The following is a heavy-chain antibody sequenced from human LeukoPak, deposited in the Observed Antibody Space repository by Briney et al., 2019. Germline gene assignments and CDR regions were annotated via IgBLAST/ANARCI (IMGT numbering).Heavy chain of an antibody. D-gene: IGHD6-13*01. V-gene: IGHV4-4*09. J-gene: IGHJ5*02. CDR3: ARVQQLGENWFDP. CDR1: GDSIGSYY. Sequence: SETLSLTCTVSGDSIGSYYWTWIRQPPGKGLEWIGNILISGSTNYTPSLKSRITISVDPSKNQFSLKLSSVTAADTAVYYCARVQQLGENWFDPWGQGTLVTVSS. CDR2: ILISGST.